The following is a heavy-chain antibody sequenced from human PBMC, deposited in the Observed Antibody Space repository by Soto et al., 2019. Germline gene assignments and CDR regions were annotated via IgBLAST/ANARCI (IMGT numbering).Heavy chain of an antibody. CDR2: MYPGDSDT. CDR3: ARLQRDCNKTSCYYADH. D-gene: IGHD3-3*01. J-gene: IGHJ4*02. CDR1: GYDFNTNW. Sequence: PGESLKISCSGSGYDFNTNWFGWVRQLPGRGLEWVGIMYPGDSDTRYNPSLQGHVTLSVDVTVSTAFLQWRSLETSDTGMYFCARLQRDCNKTSCYYADHWGKGTQVTV. V-gene: IGHV5-51*01.